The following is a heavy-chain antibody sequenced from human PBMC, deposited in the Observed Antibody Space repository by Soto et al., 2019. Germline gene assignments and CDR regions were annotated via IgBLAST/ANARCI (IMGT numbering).Heavy chain of an antibody. CDR2: IYFTGST. V-gene: IGHV4-61*01. CDR1: GGAVSSGTYY. Sequence: SETLSLTCTLSGGAVSSGTYYWSWIRQPPGKGLEWIGHIYFTGSTNYNPSLKSRVTMSLDTSRNQFSLNLSSVTAADTAVYYCTRGPPRAKWFGPWGRGTLGTISS. J-gene: IGHJ5*02. CDR3: TRGPPRAKWFGP.